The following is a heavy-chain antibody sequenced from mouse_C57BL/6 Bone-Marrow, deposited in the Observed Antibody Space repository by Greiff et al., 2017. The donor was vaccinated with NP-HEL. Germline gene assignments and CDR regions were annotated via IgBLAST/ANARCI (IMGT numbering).Heavy chain of an antibody. J-gene: IGHJ2*01. V-gene: IGHV7-3*01. CDR3: ARYMAHPLFDY. CDR2: IRNKANGYTT. Sequence: EVKLMESGGGLVQPGGSLSLSCAASGFTFTDYYMSWVRQPPGKALEWLGFIRNKANGYTTEYSASVTGRFTISRDNSQSILYLQMNALRAEDSATYYCARYMAHPLFDYWGQGTTLTVSS. CDR1: GFTFTDYY.